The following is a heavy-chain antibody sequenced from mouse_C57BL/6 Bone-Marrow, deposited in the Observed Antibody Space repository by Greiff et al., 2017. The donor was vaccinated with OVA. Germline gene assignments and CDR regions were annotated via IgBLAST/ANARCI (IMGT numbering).Heavy chain of an antibody. J-gene: IGHJ4*01. Sequence: EVKLMESGGGLVKPGGSLKLSCAASGFTFSSYAMSWVRQTPEKRLEWVATISDGGSYTYYPDNVKGRFTISRDNAKNNLYLQMSHLKSEDTAMYYCARASFPMVTTAMDYWGQGTSVTVSS. CDR3: ARASFPMVTTAMDY. V-gene: IGHV5-4*03. CDR2: ISDGGSYT. D-gene: IGHD2-2*01. CDR1: GFTFSSYA.